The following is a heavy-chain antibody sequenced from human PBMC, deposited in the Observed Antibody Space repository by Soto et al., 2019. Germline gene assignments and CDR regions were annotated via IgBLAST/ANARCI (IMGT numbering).Heavy chain of an antibody. J-gene: IGHJ4*02. CDR2: ISAYNGNT. Sequence: ASVKVSCKASGYTFTSYGISWVRQAPGQGLEWMGWISAYNGNTNYAQKLQGRVTMTTDTSTSTAYMELRSLRSDDTAVYYCASAKTEVTYYYDSRGYYLPYWGQGILVTVSS. V-gene: IGHV1-18*01. D-gene: IGHD3-22*01. CDR1: GYTFTSYG. CDR3: ASAKTEVTYYYDSRGYYLPY.